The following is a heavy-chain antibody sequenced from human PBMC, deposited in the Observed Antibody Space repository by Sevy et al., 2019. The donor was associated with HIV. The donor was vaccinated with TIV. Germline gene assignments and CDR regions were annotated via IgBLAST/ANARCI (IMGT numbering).Heavy chain of an antibody. J-gene: IGHJ4*02. CDR3: ARALAAAASY. CDR1: GFTFSSYW. CDR2: IKQDGSEK. Sequence: LRLSCAASGFTFSSYWMNWVRQAPGKGLEWVANIKQDGSEKYYVDSVKGRFTISRDNAKNSMHLQMNSLRAEDTAVYYCARALAAAASYWGQGTLVTVSS. V-gene: IGHV3-7*01. D-gene: IGHD6-25*01.